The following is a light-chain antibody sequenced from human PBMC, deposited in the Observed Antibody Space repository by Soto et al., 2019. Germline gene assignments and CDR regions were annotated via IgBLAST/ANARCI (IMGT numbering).Light chain of an antibody. CDR1: SSDVGNYIF. CDR2: DIN. CDR3: VSYTPSASYV. V-gene: IGLV2-14*01. Sequence: QSALTQPASVSGSPGQSITISCTGTSSDVGNYIFVSWYRQHPGKAPKLMIYDINNPPSGVSNRFSGSKSGNTASLTISGLQAEDEADYYCVSYTPSASYVFGTGTKVTVL. J-gene: IGLJ1*01.